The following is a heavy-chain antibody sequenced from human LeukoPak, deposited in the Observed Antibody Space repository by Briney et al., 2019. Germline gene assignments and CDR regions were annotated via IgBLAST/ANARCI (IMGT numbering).Heavy chain of an antibody. V-gene: IGHV4-59*01. D-gene: IGHD4/OR15-4a*01. CDR1: GGSISSYY. CDR2: IYYSGST. Sequence: SETLSLTCTVSGGSISSYYWSWIRQPPGKGLEWIGYIYYSGSTNYNPSLKSRVNISVDTSKNQFSLKLSSVTAADTAVYYCAKDSEGLSGYWGQGTLVTVSS. CDR3: AKDSEGLSGY. J-gene: IGHJ4*02.